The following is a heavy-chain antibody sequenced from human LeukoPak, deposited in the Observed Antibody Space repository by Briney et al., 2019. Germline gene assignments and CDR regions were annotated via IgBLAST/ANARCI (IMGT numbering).Heavy chain of an antibody. V-gene: IGHV6-1*01. CDR3: ARDKIYYDSSGYYGFSDY. J-gene: IGHJ4*02. D-gene: IGHD3-22*01. CDR2: TYYRSKWYN. Sequence: SQTLSLTCAISGDSVSNNIAAWNWIRQSPSRGLEWLGRTYYRSKWYNDYAASVKSRITINPDTSKNQFSLQVNSVTPEDTAVYYCARDKIYYDSSGYYGFSDYWGQGTLVTVST. CDR1: GDSVSNNIAA.